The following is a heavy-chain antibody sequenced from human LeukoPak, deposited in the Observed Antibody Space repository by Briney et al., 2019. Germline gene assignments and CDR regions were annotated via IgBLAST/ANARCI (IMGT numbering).Heavy chain of an antibody. J-gene: IGHJ4*02. CDR3: AREMIAAAGILDY. CDR1: GFTFSSYW. V-gene: IGHV3-7*01. Sequence: GGSLRVSCAASGFTFSSYWMSWVRQAPGKGLEWVANIKQDGSEKYYVDSVKGRFTISRDNAKNSLYLQMNSLRAEDTAVYYCAREMIAAAGILDYWGQGTLVTVSS. D-gene: IGHD6-13*01. CDR2: IKQDGSEK.